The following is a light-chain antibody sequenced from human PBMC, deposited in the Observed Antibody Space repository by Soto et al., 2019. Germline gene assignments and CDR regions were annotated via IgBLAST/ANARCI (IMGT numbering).Light chain of an antibody. CDR2: GAS. J-gene: IGKJ2*01. V-gene: IGKV3-20*01. CDR1: HSVSSSY. CDR3: QQYGSSPYT. Sequence: EIVLTQSPGTLSLSPGERATLSCRASHSVSSSYLAWYQQKPGQAPGLLIYGASSRATGIPDRFSGSGSGTDFTLTISRLEPEDFAVYYCQQYGSSPYTFGQGTKLEIK.